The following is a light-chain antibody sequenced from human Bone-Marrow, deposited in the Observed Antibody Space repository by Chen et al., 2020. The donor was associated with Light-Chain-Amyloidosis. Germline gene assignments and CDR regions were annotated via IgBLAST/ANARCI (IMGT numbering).Light chain of an antibody. Sequence: DIQMTQSPSSLSASVGDRVTITCRASQSISSYLNWYQQKPGKAPKLLIYAASSLQSGVPSRLSGRGSGTDFTLTISSLQPEDFATHYCQQSYSTLGITFGQGTRLEIK. J-gene: IGKJ5*01. CDR3: QQSYSTLGIT. V-gene: IGKV1-39*01. CDR2: AAS. CDR1: QSISSY.